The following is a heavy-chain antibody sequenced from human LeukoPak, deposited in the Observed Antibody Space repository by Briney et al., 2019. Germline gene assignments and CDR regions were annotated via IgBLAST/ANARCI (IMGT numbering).Heavy chain of an antibody. Sequence: PGGSLRLSCAASGFTFSSYSMNWVRQVPGKGLEWVSYISSSSSTIYYADSAKGRFTISRDNAKNSLYLQMNSLRAEDTAVYYCARSPWSGYSYYFDYWGQGTLVTVSS. V-gene: IGHV3-48*01. CDR1: GFTFSSYS. CDR2: ISSSSSTI. D-gene: IGHD3-3*01. CDR3: ARSPWSGYSYYFDY. J-gene: IGHJ4*02.